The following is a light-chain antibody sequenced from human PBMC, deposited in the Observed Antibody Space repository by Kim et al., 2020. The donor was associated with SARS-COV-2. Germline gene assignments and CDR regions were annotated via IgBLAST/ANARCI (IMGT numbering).Light chain of an antibody. J-gene: IGKJ5*01. CDR1: QSLHSNQYTH. CDR3: MQGIQTPLT. V-gene: IGKV2-28*01. CDR2: LGS. Sequence: PAAMSCRSTQSLHSNQYTHSDWYLQKTGQSPQLLIYLGSIRASGVPDRVSGSASGTDFTLKISRVEAEDAGIYYCMQGIQTPLTFGQGTRLGIK.